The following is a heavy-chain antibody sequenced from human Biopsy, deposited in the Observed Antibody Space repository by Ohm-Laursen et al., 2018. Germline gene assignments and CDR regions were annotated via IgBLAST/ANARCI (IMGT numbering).Heavy chain of an antibody. CDR1: GGSIGGSGDY. CDR2: ISHTGYT. Sequence: GTLSLTCTVSGGSIGGSGDYWSWIRQPPGRGLEWIGHISHTGYTSYKSSLKSRVTISLDTSRKHFSLRLTSLAAADTAVYYCARGSNEYGGLYFPYWGQGTLVTVSS. J-gene: IGHJ4*02. CDR3: ARGSNEYGGLYFPY. D-gene: IGHD4-23*01. V-gene: IGHV4-61*03.